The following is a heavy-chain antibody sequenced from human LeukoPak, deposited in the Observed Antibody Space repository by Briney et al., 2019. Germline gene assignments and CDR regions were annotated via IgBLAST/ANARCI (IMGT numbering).Heavy chain of an antibody. J-gene: IGHJ2*01. D-gene: IGHD6-6*01. CDR3: ARGYLGQEQLPNRYFDL. CDR2: ISSSSIYI. Sequence: GGSLRLSCTASGFTFSSYSMNWVRQAPGKGLEWVSSISSSSIYIYYADTVKGRFTITRDNANNSLYMQMTRLRADDTAVYYCARGYLGQEQLPNRYFDLWRRGTLVAVSS. CDR1: GFTFSSYS. V-gene: IGHV3-21*01.